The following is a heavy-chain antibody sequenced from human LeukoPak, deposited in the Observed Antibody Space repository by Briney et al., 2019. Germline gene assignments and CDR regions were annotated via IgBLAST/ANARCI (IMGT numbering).Heavy chain of an antibody. J-gene: IGHJ4*02. V-gene: IGHV3-33*01. Sequence: GGSLRLSCAASGFTFSSYGMHWVRQAPGKGLEWVAVIWYDGSNKYYADSVKGRFTISRDNSKNTLYLQMNSLRAEDTAVYYCARDPMVRGVVYYFDYWGRGTLVTVSS. CDR2: IWYDGSNK. CDR3: ARDPMVRGVVYYFDY. CDR1: GFTFSSYG. D-gene: IGHD3-10*01.